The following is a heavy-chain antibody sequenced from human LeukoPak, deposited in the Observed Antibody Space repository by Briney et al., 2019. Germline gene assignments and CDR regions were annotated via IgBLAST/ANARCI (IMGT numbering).Heavy chain of an antibody. J-gene: IGHJ3*02. D-gene: IGHD2-2*02. Sequence: PGGSLRLSCAASGFTFSSYSMNWVRQAPGKGLEWVSYISSSSSTIYYADSVKGRFTISRDNAKNSLYLQMNSLRAEDTAVYYCASTHCSSTSCYTGDAFDIWGQGTMVTVSS. V-gene: IGHV3-48*01. CDR2: ISSSSSTI. CDR1: GFTFSSYS. CDR3: ASTHCSSTSCYTGDAFDI.